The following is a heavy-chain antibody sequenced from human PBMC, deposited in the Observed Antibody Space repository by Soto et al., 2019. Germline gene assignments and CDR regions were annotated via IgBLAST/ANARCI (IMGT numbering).Heavy chain of an antibody. D-gene: IGHD5-12*01. CDR2: IIPILGIA. Sequence: QVQLVQSGAEVKKPGSSVKVSCKASGGTFSSYTISWVRQAPGQGLEWMGRIIPILGIANYAQKFQGRVTITADKSTSTAYMELSSLRSEDTAVYYCAREGYSGAQPCDYWGQGTLVTVSS. V-gene: IGHV1-69*08. CDR1: GGTFSSYT. CDR3: AREGYSGAQPCDY. J-gene: IGHJ4*02.